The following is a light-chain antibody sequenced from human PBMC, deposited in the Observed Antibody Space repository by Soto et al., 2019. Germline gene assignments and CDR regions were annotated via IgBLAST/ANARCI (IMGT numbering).Light chain of an antibody. V-gene: IGLV1-44*01. CDR1: PSNIGSNS. CDR3: GAWDDSLSGVV. J-gene: IGLJ2*01. Sequence: QSVLTQPPSASEAPGQGVTISCSGSPSNIGSNSVNWYQQLPGTAPKLLIYSSDQRPSGVPDRFSGSRSGTSASLAISGLQYEDEADYYCGAWDDSLSGVVFGGGTKLTVL. CDR2: SSD.